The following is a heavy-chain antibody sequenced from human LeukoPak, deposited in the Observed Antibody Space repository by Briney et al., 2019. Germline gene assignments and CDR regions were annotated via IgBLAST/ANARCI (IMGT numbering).Heavy chain of an antibody. CDR2: ISYDGSDK. V-gene: IGHV3-30*03. J-gene: IGHJ4*02. Sequence: GGSLRLSCAASAFTFSSYGMHWVRQAPGKGLEWVALISYDGSDKYYADSVKGRFTISRDNSKNTLYLQMNSLRAEDTAVYYCASGGDAGYGYFDYWGQGTLVTVSS. D-gene: IGHD2-21*01. CDR3: ASGGDAGYGYFDY. CDR1: AFTFSSYG.